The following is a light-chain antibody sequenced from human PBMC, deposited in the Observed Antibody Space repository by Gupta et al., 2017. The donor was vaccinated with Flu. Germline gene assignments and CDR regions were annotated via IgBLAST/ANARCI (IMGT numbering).Light chain of an antibody. J-gene: IGLJ3*02. CDR1: SSSVVANY. CDR3: QSYDSTNQV. Sequence: SSSVVANYVQWYQQRPGTSPILVIYEDNHRPSGVPDRFSGSIASSSNSASLTISGLKAEDEADYYCQSYDSTNQVFGGGTKLTVL. V-gene: IGLV6-57*01. CDR2: EDN.